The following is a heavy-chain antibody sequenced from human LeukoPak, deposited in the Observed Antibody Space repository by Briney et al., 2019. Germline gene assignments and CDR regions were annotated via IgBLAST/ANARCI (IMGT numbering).Heavy chain of an antibody. V-gene: IGHV1-69*04. D-gene: IGHD4-17*01. Sequence: ASVNVSCKASGGTFSSYAISWVRQAPGQELEWMGRIIPILGIANYAQKFQGRVTITADKSTSTAYMELSSLRSEDTAVYYCARAHNYGVFLFDYWGQGTLVTVSS. CDR2: IIPILGIA. J-gene: IGHJ4*02. CDR3: ARAHNYGVFLFDY. CDR1: GGTFSSYA.